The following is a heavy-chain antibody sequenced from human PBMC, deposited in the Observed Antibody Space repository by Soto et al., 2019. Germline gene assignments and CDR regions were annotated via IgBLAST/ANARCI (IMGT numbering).Heavy chain of an antibody. D-gene: IGHD2-15*01. CDR1: GGTFSSYA. V-gene: IGHV1-69*13. CDR3: ARGVRYCSGGSCLSYYYYGMDV. J-gene: IGHJ6*02. Sequence: SVKVSCNASGGTFSSYAISLVRQAPGQGLEWMGGIIPIFGTANYAQKFQGRVTITADESTSTAYMELSSLRSEDTAVYYCARGVRYCSGGSCLSYYYYGMDVWGQGTTVTVSS. CDR2: IIPIFGTA.